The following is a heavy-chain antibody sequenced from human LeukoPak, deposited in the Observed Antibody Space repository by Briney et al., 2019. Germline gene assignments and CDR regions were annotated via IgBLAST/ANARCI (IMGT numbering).Heavy chain of an antibody. V-gene: IGHV4-59*08. CDR3: ARHERTAGTKYFQH. J-gene: IGHJ1*01. CDR1: GGSISSYY. D-gene: IGHD2-8*02. Sequence: SETLSLTCTVSGGSISSYYWSWIRQPPGKGLEWIGYIYYSGSTNYNPSLKSRVTISVDTSKNQFSLKLSSVTAADTAVYYCARHERTAGTKYFQHWGQGTLVTVSS. CDR2: IYYSGST.